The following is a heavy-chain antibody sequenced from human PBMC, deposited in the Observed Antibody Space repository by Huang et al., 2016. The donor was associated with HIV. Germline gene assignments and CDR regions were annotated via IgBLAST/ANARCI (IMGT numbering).Heavy chain of an antibody. V-gene: IGHV1-69*13. D-gene: IGHD4-4*01. Sequence: QVQLLQSGAEVKKPGSSVKVSCKASGGPFRSYSIAWVRQAPGQGLGWMASCMPVFDSPNYAQKLQGRVRVTADESTSTVYMELRDLRPDDTAVYFCARGSLEYSVSSSLDYWGQGTHVTVSS. CDR1: GGPFRSYS. CDR3: ARGSLEYSVSSSLDY. CDR2: CMPVFDSP. J-gene: IGHJ4*02.